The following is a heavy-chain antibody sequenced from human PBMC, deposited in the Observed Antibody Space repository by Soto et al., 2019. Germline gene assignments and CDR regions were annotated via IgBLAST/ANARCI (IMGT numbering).Heavy chain of an antibody. CDR2: ISYDGSNK. V-gene: IGHV3-30-3*01. D-gene: IGHD1-20*01. CDR3: SIVVSLEPVGLFDP. J-gene: IGHJ5*02. CDR1: GFTFSSYA. Sequence: GGSLRLSCAASGFTFSSYAMHWVRQAPGKGLEWVAVISYDGSNKYYADSVKGRFTISRDNSKNTLYLQMNSLRAEDTAVYYCSIVVSLEPVGLFDPWGQVTLVIGPS.